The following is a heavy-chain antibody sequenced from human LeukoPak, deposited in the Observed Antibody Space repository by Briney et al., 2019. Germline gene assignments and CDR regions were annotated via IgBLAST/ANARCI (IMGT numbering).Heavy chain of an antibody. V-gene: IGHV1-18*01. CDR3: ARVVAALETLFDS. CDR1: GYTFTSYG. J-gene: IGHJ4*02. CDR2: ISAYNGNT. D-gene: IGHD5-18*01. Sequence: ASVKVSCKASGYTFTSYGITWVRQAPGQGLEWMGWISAYNGNTNYAQNLQGRVTMTTDTSTNTAYMELRSLRSDDTAVYYCARVVAALETLFDSWGQGTLVTVSS.